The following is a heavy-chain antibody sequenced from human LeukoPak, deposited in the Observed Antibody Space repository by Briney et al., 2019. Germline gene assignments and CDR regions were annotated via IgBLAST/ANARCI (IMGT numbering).Heavy chain of an antibody. CDR2: IKQDGSEK. V-gene: IGHV3-7*01. D-gene: IGHD4-17*01. J-gene: IGHJ4*02. Sequence: PGGSLRLSCAASGFTSSSYWMSWVRQAPGKGLEWVANIKQDGSEKYYVDSVKGRFTISRDNAKNSLYLQMNSLRAEDTAVYYCARAPWRGDYDYWGQGTLVTVSS. CDR1: GFTSSSYW. CDR3: ARAPWRGDYDY.